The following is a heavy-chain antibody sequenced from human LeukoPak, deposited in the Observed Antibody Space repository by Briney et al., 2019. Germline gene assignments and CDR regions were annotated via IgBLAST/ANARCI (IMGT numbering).Heavy chain of an antibody. Sequence: GGSLRLSCAASGFTFSSYWMSWVRQAPGKGLEWVANIKQDGSEKYYVDSLKGRFTISRDNAKNSLYLQMNSLRAEDTAVYYCARCAGVGATLTYYYYYGIDVCGQGTTVTVSS. CDR1: GFTFSSYW. CDR3: ARCAGVGATLTYYYYYGIDV. J-gene: IGHJ6*02. V-gene: IGHV3-7*01. CDR2: IKQDGSEK. D-gene: IGHD1-26*01.